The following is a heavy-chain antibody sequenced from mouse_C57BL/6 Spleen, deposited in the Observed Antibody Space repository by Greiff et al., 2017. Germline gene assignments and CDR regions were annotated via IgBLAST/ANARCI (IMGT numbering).Heavy chain of an antibody. CDR2: IDPEDGET. Sequence: EVKLQESGAELVKPGASVKLSCTASGFNIKDYYMHWVKQRTEQGLEWIGRIDPEDGETKYAPKFQGKATITADTSSNTAYLQLSSLTSEDTAVYYCASTPVVATDYAMDYWGQGASVTVSS. CDR3: ASTPVVATDYAMDY. CDR1: GFNIKDYY. D-gene: IGHD1-1*01. V-gene: IGHV14-2*01. J-gene: IGHJ4*01.